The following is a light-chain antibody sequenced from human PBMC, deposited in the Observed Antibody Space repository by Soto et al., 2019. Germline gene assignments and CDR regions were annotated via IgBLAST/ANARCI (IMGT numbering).Light chain of an antibody. J-gene: IGLJ2*01. CDR2: RDS. V-gene: IGLV3-9*01. CDR3: QVWDSSGV. CDR1: NIGSKN. Sequence: SYELTQPLSVSVALGQTARITCGGNNIGSKNVHWYQQKPGQAPVLVIYRDSNRPSGIPEGFSGSNSGNTATLTISRAQAGDEAEYYCQVWDSSGVFGGGTKLTVL.